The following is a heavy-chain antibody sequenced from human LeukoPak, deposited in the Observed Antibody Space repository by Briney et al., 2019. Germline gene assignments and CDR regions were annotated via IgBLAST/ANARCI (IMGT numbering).Heavy chain of an antibody. J-gene: IGHJ4*02. Sequence: ASVKVSCKASGYTFTSYYMHWVRQAPGQGLEWMGWINPNSGGTNYAQKFQGRVTMTRDTSISTAYMELSRLRSDDTAVYYCARVRYSSSSAVYYFDYWGQGTLVTVSS. CDR3: ARVRYSSSSAVYYFDY. CDR2: INPNSGGT. CDR1: GYTFTSYY. D-gene: IGHD6-6*01. V-gene: IGHV1-2*02.